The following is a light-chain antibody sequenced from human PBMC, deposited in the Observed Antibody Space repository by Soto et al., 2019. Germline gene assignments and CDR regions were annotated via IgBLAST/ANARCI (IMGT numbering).Light chain of an antibody. CDR3: QHYSDSPLT. J-gene: IGKJ4*01. Sequence: EIGMTQSPATLSVSPGEGATLSCRASHGIGTALAWYQQKPGQTPRLLMYGPSIMATGVPARFSGSASGTEFTLTITSLQSEDFAVYYCQHYSDSPLTFGGGTKLASK. CDR1: HGIGTA. V-gene: IGKV3-15*01. CDR2: GPS.